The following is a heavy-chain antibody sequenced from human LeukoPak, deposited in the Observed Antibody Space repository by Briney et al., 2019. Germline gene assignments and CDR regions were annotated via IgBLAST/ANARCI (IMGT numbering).Heavy chain of an antibody. CDR2: INYSGNT. D-gene: IGHD6-13*01. Sequence: SETLSLTCTVSGGSISSISYYWGWIRQPPGKGLDWIGYINYSGNTYCNPSLKSRVIISVDTSKNQFSPKLNSVTAADTAVYYCARHVAYSSRFDYWGQGTLVTVSS. CDR3: ARHVAYSSRFDY. V-gene: IGHV4-39*01. J-gene: IGHJ4*02. CDR1: GGSISSISYY.